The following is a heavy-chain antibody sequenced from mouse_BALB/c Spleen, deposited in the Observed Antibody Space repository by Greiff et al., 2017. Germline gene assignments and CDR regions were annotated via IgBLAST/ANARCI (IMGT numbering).Heavy chain of an antibody. D-gene: IGHD1-1*01. V-gene: IGHV5-17*02. Sequence: EVQVVESGGGLVQPGGSRKLSCAASGFTFSSFGMHWVRQAPEKGLEWVAYISSGSSTIYYADTVKGRFTISRDNPKNTLFLQMTSLRSEDTTMYYYTRQRKSQSYYGINKNYYAMDYWGQGTSVTVSS. CDR3: TRQRKSQSYYGINKNYYAMDY. CDR1: GFTFSSFG. J-gene: IGHJ4*01. CDR2: ISSGSSTI.